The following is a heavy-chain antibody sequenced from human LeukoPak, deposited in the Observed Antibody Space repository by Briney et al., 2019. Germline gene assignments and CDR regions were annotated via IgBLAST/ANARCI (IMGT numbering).Heavy chain of an antibody. Sequence: SETLSLTCTVSGGSISGYYWSWIRQPPGKGLELIGYIYSTGITDYNPSLTSRVTISVDTSKNQFSLKLSSVTAADTAVYYCARFIGSSGYYDYWGHGTLVSVPS. D-gene: IGHD3-22*01. CDR3: ARFIGSSGYYDY. V-gene: IGHV4-59*01. CDR2: IYSTGIT. J-gene: IGHJ4*01. CDR1: GGSISGYY.